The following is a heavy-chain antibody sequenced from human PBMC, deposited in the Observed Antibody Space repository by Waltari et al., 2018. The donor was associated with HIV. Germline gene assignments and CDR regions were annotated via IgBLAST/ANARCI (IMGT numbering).Heavy chain of an antibody. D-gene: IGHD2-2*01. V-gene: IGHV3-23*01. J-gene: IGHJ4*02. CDR2: ISGSSSDT. CDR1: GFSFKSHA. CDR3: ATSWGYCGSGRCYYPFEY. Sequence: EIQLLESGGGSLQPGESMRLSCVGSGFSFKSHAMNWVRQAPGKGLEWVAAISGSSSDTFYADAVRGRFTISRDNSKDTLFLQLNSLGPEDTATYFCATSWGYCGSGRCYYPFEYWGQGTLVTVSS.